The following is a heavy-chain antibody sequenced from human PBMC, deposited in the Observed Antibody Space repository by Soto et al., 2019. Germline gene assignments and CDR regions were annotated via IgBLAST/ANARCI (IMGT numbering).Heavy chain of an antibody. Sequence: SVKVSCKASGGTFSSYAISWVRQAPGQGLEWMGGIIPIFGTANYAQKFQGRVTITADESTSTAYMELSSLRSEDTAVYYCARLDTAMKDAFDIWGQGTMVTVSS. J-gene: IGHJ3*02. CDR2: IIPIFGTA. V-gene: IGHV1-69*13. D-gene: IGHD5-18*01. CDR3: ARLDTAMKDAFDI. CDR1: GGTFSSYA.